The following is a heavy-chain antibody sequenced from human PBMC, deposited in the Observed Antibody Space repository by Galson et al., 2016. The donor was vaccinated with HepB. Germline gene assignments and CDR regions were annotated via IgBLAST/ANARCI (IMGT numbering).Heavy chain of an antibody. CDR3: ARQYRGGPSDY. CDR2: IFHSGRV. CDR1: GVSVTSHY. Sequence: ETLSLTCTVSGVSVTSHYWSWIRQPPGQGLEWIGQIFHSGRVNYTPSLASRVTISVDTSNNPFSLRLTSVTAADTALYYCARQYRGGPSDYWGQGTLVIVSS. J-gene: IGHJ4*02. V-gene: IGHV4-59*02. D-gene: IGHD5-12*01.